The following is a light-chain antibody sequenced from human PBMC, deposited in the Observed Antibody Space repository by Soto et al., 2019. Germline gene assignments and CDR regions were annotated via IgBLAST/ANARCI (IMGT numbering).Light chain of an antibody. CDR1: HSLTSNS. CDR2: AAS. Sequence: ETVLTQSPGTLSLSPGERVTLSCRASHSLTSNSLVWYQQKPGQAPRLLIYAASLRHPGIPDRFSGSGSGTDFTLTVTRLEPEDFAVYYCQQFGSSPYTFGRGTKLEIK. J-gene: IGKJ2*01. V-gene: IGKV3-20*01. CDR3: QQFGSSPYT.